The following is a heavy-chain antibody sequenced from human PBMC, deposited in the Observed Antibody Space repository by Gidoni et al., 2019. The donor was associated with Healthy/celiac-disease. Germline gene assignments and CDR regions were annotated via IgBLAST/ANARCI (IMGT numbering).Heavy chain of an antibody. D-gene: IGHD5-18*01. CDR3: ARDRIHLDAFDI. CDR1: GFTFSSYS. V-gene: IGHV3-48*02. CDR2: ISSSSSTI. Sequence: EVQLVESGGGLVQPGGSLRLSCAASGFTFSSYSMNWVRQAPGKGLEWVSYISSSSSTIYYADSVKGRFTISRDNAKNSLYLQMNSLRDDDTAVYYCARDRIHLDAFDIWGQGTMVTVSS. J-gene: IGHJ3*02.